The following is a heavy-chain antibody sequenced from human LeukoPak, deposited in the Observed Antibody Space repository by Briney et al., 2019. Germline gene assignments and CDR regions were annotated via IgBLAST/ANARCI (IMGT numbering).Heavy chain of an antibody. V-gene: IGHV3-23*01. D-gene: IGHD6-13*01. J-gene: IGHJ4*02. Sequence: GGSLRHSCAASGFIFSDRAMSWVRQAPGRGLEWVSTIIKTGVSTYYADSVKGRFTISRDNSKNTLYLQMDSLTAEDTAVYYCAKDFIATARAPTLDWGQGTLVTVSS. CDR3: AKDFIATARAPTLD. CDR1: GFIFSDRA. CDR2: IIKTGVST.